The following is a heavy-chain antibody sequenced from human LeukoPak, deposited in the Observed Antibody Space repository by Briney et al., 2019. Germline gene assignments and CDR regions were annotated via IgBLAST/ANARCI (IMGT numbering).Heavy chain of an antibody. J-gene: IGHJ6*02. CDR2: IGTAGDT. Sequence: GSLRLSCAASGFTFSSYDMHWVRQATGKGLEWVSAIGTAGDTYYPGSVKGRFTISRENAKNSLYLQMNSLRAEDTAVYYCARAQVYYYGMDVWGQGTTVTVSS. CDR3: ARAQVYYYGMDV. V-gene: IGHV3-13*01. CDR1: GFTFSSYD.